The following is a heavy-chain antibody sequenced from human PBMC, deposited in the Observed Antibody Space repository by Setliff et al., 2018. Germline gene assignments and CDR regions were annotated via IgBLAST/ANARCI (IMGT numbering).Heavy chain of an antibody. Sequence: SETLSLTCTVSDDSFTSSRYYWGWIRQAPGSGLEWIGSISYSGTPDYNASVESRVTISIDTSRNQFSLELRSVTVADTATYYCLRPGGTTVVARHFDYWGSGILVTVSS. J-gene: IGHJ4*01. CDR1: DDSFTSSRYY. CDR3: LRPGGTTVVARHFDY. V-gene: IGHV4-39*01. D-gene: IGHD2-15*01. CDR2: ISYSGTP.